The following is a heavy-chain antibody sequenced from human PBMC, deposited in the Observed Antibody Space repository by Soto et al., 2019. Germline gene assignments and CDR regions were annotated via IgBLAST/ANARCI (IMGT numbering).Heavy chain of an antibody. CDR2: IYYSGGT. V-gene: IGHV4-61*08. CDR1: GGSVSGGAYY. CDR3: ARDIRGYSRAFDY. J-gene: IGHJ4*02. Sequence: SETLSLTCTVSGGSVSGGAYYWTWIRQPPGKGLEWIGYIYYSGGTTYNPSLKSRVTISIDTSKNQFSLKLTSATAADTALYYCARDIRGYSRAFDYWGQGALVTVSS. D-gene: IGHD5-18*01.